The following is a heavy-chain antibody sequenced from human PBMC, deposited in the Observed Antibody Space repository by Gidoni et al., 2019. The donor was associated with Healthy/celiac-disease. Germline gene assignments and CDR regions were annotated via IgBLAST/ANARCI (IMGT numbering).Heavy chain of an antibody. Sequence: QVQLQESGPGLVKPSETLSLTCTVSGGSVSSGSYSWSWIRQPPGKGLEWIGYIYYSGSTNYNPSLKSRVTISVDTSKNQFSLKLSSVTAADTAVYYCASVEIEYSSSYGMDVWGQGTTVTVSS. CDR3: ASVEIEYSSSYGMDV. CDR2: IYYSGST. J-gene: IGHJ6*02. CDR1: GGSVSSGSYS. V-gene: IGHV4-61*01. D-gene: IGHD6-6*01.